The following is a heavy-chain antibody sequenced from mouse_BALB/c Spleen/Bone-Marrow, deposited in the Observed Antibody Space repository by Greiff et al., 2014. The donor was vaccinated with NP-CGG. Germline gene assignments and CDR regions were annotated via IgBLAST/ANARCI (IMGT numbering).Heavy chain of an antibody. CDR3: AREGGAMDY. CDR1: GFTFSDYG. V-gene: IGHV5-15*02. CDR2: ISNLAYSI. Sequence: VQLQQSGGGLVQPGGSRKLSCAASGFTFSDYGMAWVRQAPGKGPEWVAFISNLAYSIYYADTVTGRFTISRENAKNTLYLEMSSQRSEDTAMYYCAREGGAMDYWGQGTSVTVSS. J-gene: IGHJ4*01.